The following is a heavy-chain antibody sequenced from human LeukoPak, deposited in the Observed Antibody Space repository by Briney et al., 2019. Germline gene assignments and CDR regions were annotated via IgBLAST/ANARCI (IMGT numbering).Heavy chain of an antibody. CDR2: IYSGGST. V-gene: IGHV3-66*02. Sequence: GGSLRLSCAASEFTVSSNYMSWVRHAPGKGLEWVSVIYSGGSTNYADSLKGRFIISRDNSKNTLFLQMNRLRAEDTAVYYCAGRRVLDASFDYWGQGTLVTVSS. CDR1: EFTVSSNY. D-gene: IGHD3-16*01. J-gene: IGHJ4*02. CDR3: AGRRVLDASFDY.